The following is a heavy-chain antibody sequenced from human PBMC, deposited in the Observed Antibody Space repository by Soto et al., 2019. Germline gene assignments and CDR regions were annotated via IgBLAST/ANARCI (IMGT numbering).Heavy chain of an antibody. CDR3: ATHSYGGGVNGNYYYYGMDV. CDR1: GGSISSSSYY. CDR2: IYYSGST. V-gene: IGHV4-39*01. D-gene: IGHD5-12*01. Sequence: SETLSLTCTVSGGSISSSSYYWGWIRQPPGKGLEWIGSIYYSGSTYYNPSLKSRVTISVDTSKNQFSLKLSSVTAADTAVYYCATHSYGGGVNGNYYYYGMDVWGQGTTVTVSS. J-gene: IGHJ6*02.